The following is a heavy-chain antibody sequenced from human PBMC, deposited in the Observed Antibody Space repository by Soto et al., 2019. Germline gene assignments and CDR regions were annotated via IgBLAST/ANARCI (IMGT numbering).Heavy chain of an antibody. CDR1: GFTFSSSA. J-gene: IGHJ4*02. D-gene: IGHD2-21*01. CDR2: ISGGGSST. Sequence: EVHLLESGGGLIQPGGSLRLSCAASGFTFSSSAMSWVRQAPGKGLEWVSGISGGGSSTYYADSVKGRFTISRDNSKNPLDLQMNSLRGEDTAIYYCAKDLKTNMVVRHLGKWGQGTLVTVSS. V-gene: IGHV3-23*01. CDR3: AKDLKTNMVVRHLGK.